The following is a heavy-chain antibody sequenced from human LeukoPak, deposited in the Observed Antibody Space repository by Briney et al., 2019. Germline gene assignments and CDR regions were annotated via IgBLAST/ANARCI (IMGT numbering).Heavy chain of an antibody. J-gene: IGHJ5*02. D-gene: IGHD3-9*01. CDR3: ARSDILTGYYTP. Sequence: GRSLRLSCAAFGFTFSSYGMHWVRQAPGKGLEWVAVIWYDGSNKYYADSVKGRFTISRDNSKNTLYLQMNSLRAEDTAVYYCARSDILTGYYTPWGQGTLVTVSS. CDR1: GFTFSSYG. CDR2: IWYDGSNK. V-gene: IGHV3-33*01.